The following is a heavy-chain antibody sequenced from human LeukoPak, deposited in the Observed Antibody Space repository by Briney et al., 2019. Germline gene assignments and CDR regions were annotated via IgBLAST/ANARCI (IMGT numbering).Heavy chain of an antibody. CDR3: AYSYCGGDCYAGFDY. Sequence: GGSLRLSCAASGFTFSSYAMSWVRQAPGKGLEWVSAISGSGGSTYYADSVKGRFTISRDNSKNTLYLQMNSLRAEDTAVYYCAYSYCGGDCYAGFDYWGQGTLVTVSS. CDR2: ISGSGGST. CDR1: GFTFSSYA. D-gene: IGHD2-21*01. J-gene: IGHJ4*02. V-gene: IGHV3-23*01.